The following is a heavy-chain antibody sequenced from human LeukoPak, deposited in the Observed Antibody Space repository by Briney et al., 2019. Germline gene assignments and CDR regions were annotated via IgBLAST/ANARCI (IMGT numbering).Heavy chain of an antibody. CDR1: GYTFTSYD. J-gene: IGHJ4*02. Sequence: ASVKVSCKASGYTFTSYDINWVRQATGQGLEWMGWMNPNSGNTGYAQKFQGRVTMTRNTSISTAYMELSSLRSEDTAVYYCARGSRWVGATAYWGQGTLVTVSP. D-gene: IGHD1-26*01. CDR2: MNPNSGNT. V-gene: IGHV1-8*01. CDR3: ARGSRWVGATAY.